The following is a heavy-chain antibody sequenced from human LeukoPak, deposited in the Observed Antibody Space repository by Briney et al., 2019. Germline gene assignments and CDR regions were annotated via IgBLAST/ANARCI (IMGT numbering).Heavy chain of an antibody. J-gene: IGHJ4*02. CDR3: TRAHYDSSGYYLN. V-gene: IGHV3-73*01. D-gene: IGHD3-22*01. CDR2: IRSKANSYAT. Sequence: GGSLRLSCAASGFTFSGPAMHWVRQASGKGLEWVGRIRSKANSYATAYAPSVKGRFTISRDDSKNTAYLQMNSLKTEDTAGYYCTRAHYDSSGYYLNWGQGTLVTVSS. CDR1: GFTFSGPA.